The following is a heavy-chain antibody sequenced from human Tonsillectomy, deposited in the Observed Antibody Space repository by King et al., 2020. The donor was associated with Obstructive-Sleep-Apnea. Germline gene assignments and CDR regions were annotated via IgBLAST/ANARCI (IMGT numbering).Heavy chain of an antibody. CDR3: ARDLIAPYDYVWGSYHGMDV. Sequence: VQLVESGGGLVQPGGSLSLPCQVSGLPFGSNWMTWFRQPQGKGREWVPRIKQDGSQNYYVTSVKGRFTISRDNAKNSLYLQMNSLRAEDTAVYYCARDLIAPYDYVWGSYHGMDVWGQGTTVTVSS. V-gene: IGHV3-7*03. D-gene: IGHD3-16*01. CDR2: IKQDGSQN. CDR1: GLPFGSNW. J-gene: IGHJ6*02.